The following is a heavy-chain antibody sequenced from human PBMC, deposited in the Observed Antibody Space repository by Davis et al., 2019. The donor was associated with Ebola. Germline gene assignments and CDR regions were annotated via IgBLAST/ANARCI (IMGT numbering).Heavy chain of an antibody. CDR1: GFTFSSYS. D-gene: IGHD1-1*01. J-gene: IGHJ4*02. CDR3: AKRPETGRFED. CDR2: IAGSGGST. V-gene: IGHV3-23*01. Sequence: GESLKISCAASGFTFSSYSINWVRQAPGKGLEWVSAIAGSGGSTYHADSVKGRFTISRDNSKNTLYLQMKSLRAEDTAVYYCAKRPETGRFEDWGQGTLVTVSA.